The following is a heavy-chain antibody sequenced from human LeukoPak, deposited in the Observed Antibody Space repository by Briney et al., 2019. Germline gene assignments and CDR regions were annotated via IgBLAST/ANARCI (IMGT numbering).Heavy chain of an antibody. Sequence: GRSLRLSCAASGFTFSSYGMHWVRQAPGKGLEWVAVIWYDGSNKYYADSVKGRFTISRDNSKNTLYLRMNSLRAEDTAVYYCAREAVDTAMVTGIDYWGQGTLVTVSS. CDR3: AREAVDTAMVTGIDY. CDR1: GFTFSSYG. J-gene: IGHJ4*02. V-gene: IGHV3-33*01. D-gene: IGHD5-18*01. CDR2: IWYDGSNK.